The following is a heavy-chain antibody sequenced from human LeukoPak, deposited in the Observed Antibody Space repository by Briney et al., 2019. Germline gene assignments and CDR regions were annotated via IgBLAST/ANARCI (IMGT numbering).Heavy chain of an antibody. V-gene: IGHV1-24*01. Sequence: ASVKVSCKVSGHTLSELSMHWVRQTPGKGLEWMGGFDSQDGETIYAQKFQGRVTMTEDKSTHTADMDLSSLRSEDTAVYFCVHASLWFGETGRPQLYFDSWGQGTLVTVSS. J-gene: IGHJ4*02. D-gene: IGHD3-10*01. CDR1: GHTLSELS. CDR2: FDSQDGET. CDR3: VHASLWFGETGRPQLYFDS.